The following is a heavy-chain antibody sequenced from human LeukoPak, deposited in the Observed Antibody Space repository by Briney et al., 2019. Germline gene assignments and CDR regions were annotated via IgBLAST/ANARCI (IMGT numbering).Heavy chain of an antibody. D-gene: IGHD3-10*01. CDR2: IYYSGST. CDR3: ARGSGLRWFGEPHNWFDP. Sequence: SSETLSLTCTVSGGSISSYYWSWIRQPPGKGLEWIGYIYYSGSTNYNPSLKSRVTISVDTSKNQFSLKLSSVTAADTAVYYCARGSGLRWFGEPHNWFDPWGQGTLVTVSS. CDR1: GGSISSYY. V-gene: IGHV4-59*01. J-gene: IGHJ5*02.